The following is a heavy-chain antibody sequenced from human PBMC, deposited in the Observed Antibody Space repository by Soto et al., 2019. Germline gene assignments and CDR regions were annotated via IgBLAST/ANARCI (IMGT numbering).Heavy chain of an antibody. V-gene: IGHV3-23*01. D-gene: IGHD4-17*01. Sequence: EVQLLESGGGLVQPGGSLRLSCAASGFTFSSFAMTWVRQAPGKGLEWVSSLTGSGDSTYYADSVKGRFTISRDNSKNTPYLQMNSLIADDTALYDGSKGTAVTTGDMAYWGQGTLVTVSS. CDR2: LTGSGDST. J-gene: IGHJ4*02. CDR1: GFTFSSFA. CDR3: SKGTAVTTGDMAY.